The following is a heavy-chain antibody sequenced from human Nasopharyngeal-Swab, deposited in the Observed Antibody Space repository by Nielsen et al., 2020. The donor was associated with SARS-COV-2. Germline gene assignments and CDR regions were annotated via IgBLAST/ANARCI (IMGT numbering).Heavy chain of an antibody. V-gene: IGHV1-3*01. Sequence: WVRQAPGQRLEWMGWINAGNGNTKYSQKFQGRVTITRDTSASTAYMELSSLRSEDTAVYYCSTIFGVVSPFYWGQGTLVTVFS. CDR3: STIFGVVSPFY. CDR2: INAGNGNT. J-gene: IGHJ4*02. D-gene: IGHD3-3*01.